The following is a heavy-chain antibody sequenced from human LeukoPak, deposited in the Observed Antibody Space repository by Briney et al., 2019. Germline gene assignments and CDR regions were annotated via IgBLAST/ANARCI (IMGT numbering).Heavy chain of an antibody. V-gene: IGHV4-39*01. CDR3: ARLWRAAIDY. D-gene: IGHD1-1*01. Sequence: SETLSLTCTVVSGGSISSSSYYWGWIRQPPGKGLEWIGSFYYSGSTYYNPSLKSRVTMSADTSKNQFSLKLSSVTAADTAVYYCARLWRAAIDYGGQGILVTVSS. CDR1: GGSISSSSYY. CDR2: FYYSGST. J-gene: IGHJ4*02.